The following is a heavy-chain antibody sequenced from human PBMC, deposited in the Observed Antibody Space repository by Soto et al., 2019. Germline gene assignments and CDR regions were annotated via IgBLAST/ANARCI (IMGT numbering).Heavy chain of an antibody. CDR3: ARGSPTYSSSWYLVYYYYGMDV. D-gene: IGHD6-13*01. Sequence: SETLSLTCAVYGGSFSGYYWSWIRQPPGKGLEWIGEINHSGSTNYNPSLKSRVTISVDTSKNQFSLKLCSVTAADTAVYYCARGSPTYSSSWYLVYYYYGMDVWGQGTTVTVS. J-gene: IGHJ6*02. CDR2: INHSGST. CDR1: GGSFSGYY. V-gene: IGHV4-34*01.